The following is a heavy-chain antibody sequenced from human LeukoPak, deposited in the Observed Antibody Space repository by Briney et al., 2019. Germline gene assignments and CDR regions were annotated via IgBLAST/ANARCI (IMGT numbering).Heavy chain of an antibody. CDR1: GGSLSSYY. Sequence: PSETLSLTCTVSGGSLSSYYWSWIRQPPGKGLEWIGYIYYSGSTNYNPSRKSRVTISVDTSKNQFSLKLSSVTAADTAVYYCARAKGLPTYNWFDPWGQGTLVTASS. J-gene: IGHJ5*02. CDR2: IYYSGST. V-gene: IGHV4-59*01. D-gene: IGHD4-11*01. CDR3: ARAKGLPTYNWFDP.